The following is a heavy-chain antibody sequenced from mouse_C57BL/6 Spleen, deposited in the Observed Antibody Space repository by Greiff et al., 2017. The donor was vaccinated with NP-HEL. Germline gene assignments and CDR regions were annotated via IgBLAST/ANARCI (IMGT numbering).Heavy chain of an antibody. CDR2: ISGGGGNT. CDR3: ASPYYYGSSVFAY. Sequence: EVMLVESGGGLVKPGGSLKLSCAASGFTFSSYTMSWVRQTPEKRLEWVATISGGGGNTYYPDSVKGRFTISRDNAKNTLYLQMSSLRSEDTALYYCASPYYYGSSVFAYWGQGTLVTVSA. J-gene: IGHJ3*01. CDR1: GFTFSSYT. V-gene: IGHV5-9*01. D-gene: IGHD1-1*01.